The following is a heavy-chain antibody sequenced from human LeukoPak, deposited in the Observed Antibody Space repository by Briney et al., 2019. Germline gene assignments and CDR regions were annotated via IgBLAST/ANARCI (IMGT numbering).Heavy chain of an antibody. V-gene: IGHV3-33*01. J-gene: IGHJ4*02. CDR1: GFTFSSYG. Sequence: GRSLRLSCAASGFTFSSYGMHWVRQAPGKGLEWVAVIWYDGSNKYYADSVKGRFTISRDNSKNTLYLQMNSLRAEDTAVYYCARDLLHYYDGSGYYSAPGYWGQGTLVTVSS. CDR3: ARDLLHYYDGSGYYSAPGY. CDR2: IWYDGSNK. D-gene: IGHD3-22*01.